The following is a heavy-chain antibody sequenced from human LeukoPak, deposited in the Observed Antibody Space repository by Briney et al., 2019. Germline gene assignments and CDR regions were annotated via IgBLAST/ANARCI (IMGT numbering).Heavy chain of an antibody. CDR3: ARVQVATVVGWFDP. CDR2: IYHSGST. CDR1: GYSISSGYY. J-gene: IGHJ5*02. D-gene: IGHD4-23*01. Sequence: SETLSLTCTVSGYSISSGYYWGWIRQPPGKGLEWIGSIYHSGSTYYNPSLKSRVTISVDTSKNQFSLKLSSVTAADTAVYYCARVQVATVVGWFDPWGQGTLVTVSS. V-gene: IGHV4-38-2*02.